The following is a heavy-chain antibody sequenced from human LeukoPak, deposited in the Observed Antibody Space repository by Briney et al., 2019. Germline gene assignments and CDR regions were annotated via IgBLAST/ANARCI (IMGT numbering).Heavy chain of an antibody. V-gene: IGHV3-21*01. J-gene: IGHJ3*02. D-gene: IGHD1-26*01. CDR1: GFTFSSYA. Sequence: PGGSLRLSCAASGFTFSSYAMHWVRQAPGKGLEWVSSISSSSSYIYYADSVKGRFTISRDNAKNSLYLQMNSLRAEDTAVYYCAIGSSQRPYDAFDIWGQGTMVTVSS. CDR3: AIGSSQRPYDAFDI. CDR2: ISSSSSYI.